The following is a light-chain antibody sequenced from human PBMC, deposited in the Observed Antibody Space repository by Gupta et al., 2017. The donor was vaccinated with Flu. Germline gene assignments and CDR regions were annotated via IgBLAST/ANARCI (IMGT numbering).Light chain of an antibody. CDR2: KAS. V-gene: IGKV1-5*03. CDR1: QSISNW. CDR3: QQYDTYWT. Sequence: SPSTLSASVGDRVTITCRASQSISNWLAWYQQKPGKAPKLLIYKASNLETGVPSRFSGSGSGTEFTLTISSLQPDDFATYYCQQYDTYWTFGQGTKVEI. J-gene: IGKJ1*01.